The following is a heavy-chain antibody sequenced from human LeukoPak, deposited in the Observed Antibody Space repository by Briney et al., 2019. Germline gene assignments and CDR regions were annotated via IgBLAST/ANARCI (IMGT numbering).Heavy chain of an antibody. CDR1: GFTFSSYW. J-gene: IGHJ4*02. CDR2: INSDGSST. D-gene: IGHD2-15*01. Sequence: GGSLRLSCAASGFTFSSYWMHWVRQAPGKGLVWVSRINSDGSSTSYADSVKGRFTISRDDAKNTLYLQMNSLRAEDTAVYYCARGDIVVVVAATRVGGYWGQGTLVTVSS. CDR3: ARGDIVVVVAATRVGGY. V-gene: IGHV3-74*01.